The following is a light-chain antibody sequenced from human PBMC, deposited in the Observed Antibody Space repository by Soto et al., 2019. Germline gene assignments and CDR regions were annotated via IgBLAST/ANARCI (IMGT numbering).Light chain of an antibody. V-gene: IGKV1-39*01. CDR1: QSISSY. CDR2: AAS. CDR3: QQSYSTPLT. Sequence: DIQMTQSPSSLSASVGDRVTITCRASQSISSYLNLYQQKPGKAPKLLIYAASSLQSGVPSRFSGSGSGTDFTVTISSLQPEDFATYYCQQSYSTPLTFDQGTKLEIK. J-gene: IGKJ2*01.